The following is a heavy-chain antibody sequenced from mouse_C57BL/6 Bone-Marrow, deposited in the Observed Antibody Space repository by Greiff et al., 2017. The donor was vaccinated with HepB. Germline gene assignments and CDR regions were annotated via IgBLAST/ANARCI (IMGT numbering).Heavy chain of an antibody. V-gene: IGHV1-50*01. CDR2: IDPSDSYT. D-gene: IGHD1-1*01. Sequence: QVQLQQPGAELVKPGASVKLSCKASGYTFTSYWMQWVKQRPGQGLEWIGAIDPSDSYTNYNQKFKGKATLTVDTSSSTAYMQRSSLTSEDSAVYYCASNYGGGAMDYWGQGTSVTVSS. CDR3: ASNYGGGAMDY. J-gene: IGHJ4*01. CDR1: GYTFTSYW.